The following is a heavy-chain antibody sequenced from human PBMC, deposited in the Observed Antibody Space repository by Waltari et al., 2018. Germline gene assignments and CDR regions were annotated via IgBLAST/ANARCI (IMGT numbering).Heavy chain of an antibody. V-gene: IGHV3-21*01. Sequence: EVQLVESGGGLVKPGGSLRLSCAASGFTFSSYSMNWVRQAPGKGLEGVSSISSSSSYIYYAESVKGRFTISRDNAKNSRYLQMNSLRAEDTAVYYCARAAVAGTGVADYWGQGTLVTVSS. J-gene: IGHJ4*02. CDR2: ISSSSSYI. CDR3: ARAAVAGTGVADY. CDR1: GFTFSSYS. D-gene: IGHD6-19*01.